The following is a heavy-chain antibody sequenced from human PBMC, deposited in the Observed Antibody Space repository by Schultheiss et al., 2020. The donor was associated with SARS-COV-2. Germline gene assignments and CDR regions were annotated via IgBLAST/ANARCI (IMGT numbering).Heavy chain of an antibody. CDR3: ARSPYSGSYKAPGVFDP. V-gene: IGHV4-39*07. CDR2: INHSGST. J-gene: IGHJ5*02. CDR1: GGSISSSSYY. Sequence: SETLSLTCTVSGGSISSSSYYWGWIRQPPGKGLEWIGEINHSGSTNYNPSLKSRVTISVDTSKNQFSLKLSSVTAADTAVYYCARSPYSGSYKAPGVFDPWGQGTLVTVSS. D-gene: IGHD1-26*01.